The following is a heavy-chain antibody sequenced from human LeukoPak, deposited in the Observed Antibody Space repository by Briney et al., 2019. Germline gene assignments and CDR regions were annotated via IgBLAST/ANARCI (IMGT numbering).Heavy chain of an antibody. CDR2: IYYSGST. D-gene: IGHD5-24*01. CDR3: AGRLWRRDGYNLSAFDI. Sequence: SETLSLTCTVSGGSISSYYWNWIRQPPGKGLEWIGYIYYSGSTNYNPSLKSRVTISVDTSKNQFSLKLSSVTAADTAVYYCAGRLWRRDGYNLSAFDIWGQGTMVAVSS. CDR1: GGSISSYY. J-gene: IGHJ3*02. V-gene: IGHV4-59*01.